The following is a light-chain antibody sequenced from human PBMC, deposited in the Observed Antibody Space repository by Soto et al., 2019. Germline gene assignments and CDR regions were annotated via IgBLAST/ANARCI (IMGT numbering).Light chain of an antibody. V-gene: IGLV2-11*01. CDR1: SSDVGVYNY. CDR3: CSSAGSYTFV. CDR2: DVS. Sequence: QSALTQPRSVSGSPGQSVTISCTGTSSDVGVYNYVSWYQQYPGKAPKIMIYDVSKRPSGVPDRFSGSKSDNTASLTISGLQAEDEADYYCCSSAGSYTFVLGIATKVTV. J-gene: IGLJ1*01.